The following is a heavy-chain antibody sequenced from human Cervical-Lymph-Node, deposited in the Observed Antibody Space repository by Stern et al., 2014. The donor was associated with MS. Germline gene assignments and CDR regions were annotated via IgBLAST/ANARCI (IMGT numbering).Heavy chain of an antibody. J-gene: IGHJ4*02. CDR1: GFTLSNYD. CDR2: IGAAGDR. D-gene: IGHD3-16*01. CDR3: ARSARGMTFGGIFSYYFDS. V-gene: IGHV3-13*01. Sequence: EVQLVESGGGLVQPGGSLGLSCSASGFTLSNYDMHWVRQAPGNGLEWVSGIGAAGDRYYADSLWCRSTISREITKNAFHLQLNSLRAGDTAVYYCARSARGMTFGGIFSYYFDSWGQGILVTVSS.